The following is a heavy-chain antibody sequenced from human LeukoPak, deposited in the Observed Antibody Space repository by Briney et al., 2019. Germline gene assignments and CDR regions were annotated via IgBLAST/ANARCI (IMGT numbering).Heavy chain of an antibody. CDR3: ASGFIVGADGVFGI. J-gene: IGHJ3*02. CDR2: IWYDGSNK. V-gene: IGHV3-33*01. Sequence: LSGGSLRLSCAASGFTFSSYGMHWVRQAPGKGLEWVAVIWYDGSNKYYADSVKGRFTISRDNAKNSLYLQTNSLRDEDTAVYYCASGFIVGADGVFGIWGQGTMVTVSS. D-gene: IGHD1-26*01. CDR1: GFTFSSYG.